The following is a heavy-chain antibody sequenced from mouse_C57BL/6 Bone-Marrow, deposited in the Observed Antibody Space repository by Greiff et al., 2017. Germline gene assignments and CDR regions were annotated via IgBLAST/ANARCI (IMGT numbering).Heavy chain of an antibody. V-gene: IGHV5-9*01. J-gene: IGHJ2*01. CDR1: GFTFSSYT. D-gene: IGHD1-1*01. CDR3: ARHGFITTVVDFDY. CDR2: ISGGGGNT. Sequence: EVKLVESGGGLVKPGGSLKLSCAASGFTFSSYTMSWVRQTPEKRLGWVATISGGGGNTYYPARVKGRFTISRDNAKNTLYLQMSSLRSEDTALYYCARHGFITTVVDFDYWGQGTTLTVSS.